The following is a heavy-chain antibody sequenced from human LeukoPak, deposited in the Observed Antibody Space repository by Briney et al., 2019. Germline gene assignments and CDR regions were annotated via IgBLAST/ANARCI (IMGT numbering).Heavy chain of an antibody. CDR2: IIPILGIA. V-gene: IGHV1-69*04. CDR1: GGTFSSYA. CDR3: ARPSKISYGMDV. Sequence: GSSVKVSCKASGGTFSSYAISWVRQAPGQGLEWMGRIIPILGIANYAQKFQGRVTITADKSTSTAYMELSRLRSDDTAVYYCARPSKISYGMDVWGQGTTVTVSS. J-gene: IGHJ6*02. D-gene: IGHD3-3*01.